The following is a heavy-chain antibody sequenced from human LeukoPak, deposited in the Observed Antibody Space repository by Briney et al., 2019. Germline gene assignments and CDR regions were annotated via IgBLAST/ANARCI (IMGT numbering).Heavy chain of an antibody. J-gene: IGHJ3*02. Sequence: SVKLSCKASGGTFSSSAISWVRQAPGQGLEWLGGIIPIFGSSNYAQNFQDRVTITADESTSTAYMELSSLRSEDTAVYYCASVTTVTTKGHGAFDIWGQGTMVTVSS. CDR3: ASVTTVTTKGHGAFDI. V-gene: IGHV1-69*13. CDR2: IIPIFGSS. D-gene: IGHD4-17*01. CDR1: GGTFSSSA.